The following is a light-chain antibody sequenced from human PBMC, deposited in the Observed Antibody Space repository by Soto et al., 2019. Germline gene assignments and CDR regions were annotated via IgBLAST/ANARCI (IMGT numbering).Light chain of an antibody. Sequence: EIVLTQSPATLSLSPGERATLSCRASQSLSRSLAWYQQKPGQAPRLLIYDASNRATGIPARFSGSGSGTDFTLTISRLEPEDFAVYYCQHSGDFRWTFGQGTKVDIK. CDR2: DAS. V-gene: IGKV3-11*01. CDR1: QSLSRS. J-gene: IGKJ1*01. CDR3: QHSGDFRWT.